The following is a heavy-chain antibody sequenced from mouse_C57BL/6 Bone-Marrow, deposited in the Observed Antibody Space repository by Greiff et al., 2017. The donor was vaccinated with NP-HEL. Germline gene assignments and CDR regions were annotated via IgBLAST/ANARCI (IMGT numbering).Heavy chain of an antibody. Sequence: EVQLQQSGPELVKPGASVKISCKASGYTFTDYYMNWVKQSHGKSLEWIGDINPNNGGTSYNQKFKGKATLTVDKSSSTAYMELRSLTSEDSAVYYCARREITLPPWFAYWGQGTLVTVSA. CDR1: GYTFTDYY. CDR2: INPNNGGT. J-gene: IGHJ3*01. V-gene: IGHV1-26*01. CDR3: ARREITLPPWFAY. D-gene: IGHD2-4*01.